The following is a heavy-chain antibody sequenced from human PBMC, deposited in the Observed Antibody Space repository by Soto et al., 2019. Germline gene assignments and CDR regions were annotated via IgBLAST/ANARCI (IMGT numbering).Heavy chain of an antibody. CDR3: VREGEHYGTGSYYNV. CDR2: INYSVRT. J-gene: IGHJ4*02. D-gene: IGHD3-10*01. CDR1: ARSVSSGSYY. V-gene: IGHV4-61*01. Sequence: SQTLSLTWTVSARSVSSGSYYWSWILQPPGKGLEWIGYINYSVRTNYIHSIKSRVTISVDTSKTQFPLKLSSVTAADTGVYYCVREGEHYGTGSYYNVWGQGTLVTVS.